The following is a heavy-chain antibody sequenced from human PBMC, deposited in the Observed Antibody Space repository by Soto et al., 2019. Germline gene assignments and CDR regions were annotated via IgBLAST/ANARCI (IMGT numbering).Heavy chain of an antibody. V-gene: IGHV3-74*01. J-gene: IGHJ4*02. D-gene: IGHD1-1*01. Sequence: GGSLRLSCAASGFTFSSQWMHWVRQAPGKGLEWVSHIGPDGKNIRDADSVQARFTISRDNSRNALHLQMNSLRDEDTAIYFCVRDDNWSYDCWGQGILVTVSS. CDR2: IGPDGKNI. CDR3: VRDDNWSYDC. CDR1: GFTFSSQW.